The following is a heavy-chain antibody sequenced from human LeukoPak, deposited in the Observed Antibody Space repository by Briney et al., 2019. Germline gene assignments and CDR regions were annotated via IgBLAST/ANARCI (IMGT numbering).Heavy chain of an antibody. V-gene: IGHV3-23*01. CDR3: AKSGYNRFDY. CDR1: GFTFSSSA. Sequence: GGSLRLSCAASGFTFSSSAMSWVRQAPGKGLEWVSNISGSGSGGSTYYADSVKGRFTISRDNSKNTLYLQMNSLRAGDTAVYYCAKSGYNRFDYWGQGTLVTVSS. J-gene: IGHJ4*02. D-gene: IGHD5-24*01. CDR2: ISGSGSGGST.